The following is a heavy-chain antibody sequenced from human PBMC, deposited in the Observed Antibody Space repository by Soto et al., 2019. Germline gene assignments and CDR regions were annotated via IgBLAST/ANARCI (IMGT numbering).Heavy chain of an antibody. CDR2: ISAYNGNT. CDR3: ARDSSGWQALDV. D-gene: IGHD6-19*01. CDR1: GYTFTSYG. J-gene: IGHJ6*02. V-gene: IGHV1-18*01. Sequence: ASVKVSCKASGYTFTSYGISWVRQAPGQGLEWMGWISAYNGNTNYAQKLQGRVTMTTDTSTSTAYMELRSLRSDYTAVYYCARDSSGWQALDVWGQGTTVTVSS.